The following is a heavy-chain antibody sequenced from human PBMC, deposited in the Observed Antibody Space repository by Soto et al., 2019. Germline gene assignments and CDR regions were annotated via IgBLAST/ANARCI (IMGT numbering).Heavy chain of an antibody. CDR3: AHTRSGRPILYYFDY. CDR2: IYWDDDK. D-gene: IGHD3-10*01. V-gene: IGHV2-5*02. CDR1: GFSLSTSGVG. Sequence: QITLKESGPTLVKPTQTLTLTCTFSGFSLSTSGVGVGWIRQPPGKALEWLALIYWDDDKRYSPSLKSRLTITKDTSKNQVVLTMTNMDPVDTATYYCAHTRSGRPILYYFDYWGQGTLVTVSS. J-gene: IGHJ4*02.